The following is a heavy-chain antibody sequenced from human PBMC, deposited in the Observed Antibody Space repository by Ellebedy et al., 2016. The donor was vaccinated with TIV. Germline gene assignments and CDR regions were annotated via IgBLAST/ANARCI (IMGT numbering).Heavy chain of an antibody. V-gene: IGHV6-1*01. J-gene: IGHJ5*02. CDR3: VNIAAAGSLAS. D-gene: IGHD6-13*01. Sequence: SQTLSLTCVISGDSVSSNIATWNWIRQSPSRGLEWLGRTYYRSEWFNDYARSVQSRISITADTSKNQFSLQLNSLTPEDTAVYYCVNIAAAGSLASWGQGTLVTVSS. CDR2: TYYRSEWFN. CDR1: GDSVSSNIAT.